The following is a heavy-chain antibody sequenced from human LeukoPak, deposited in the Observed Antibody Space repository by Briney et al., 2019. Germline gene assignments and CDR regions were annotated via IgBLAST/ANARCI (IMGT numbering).Heavy chain of an antibody. J-gene: IGHJ3*02. CDR3: AKQTDTTGSRGGAFDI. CDR1: GFTFSNYA. Sequence: GGSLRLSCAASGFTFSNYAMGWVRQAPGKGLEWVSTISNSGGSTYSADSMKGRFTISRDNSKNTLFLQMSGLGAEDTAVYYCAKQTDTTGSRGGAFDIWGQGTMVTVSS. D-gene: IGHD3-22*01. CDR2: ISNSGGST. V-gene: IGHV3-23*01.